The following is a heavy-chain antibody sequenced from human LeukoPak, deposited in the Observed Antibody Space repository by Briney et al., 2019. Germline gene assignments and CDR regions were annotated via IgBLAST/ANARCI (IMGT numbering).Heavy chain of an antibody. Sequence: GGSLRFSCAASGFTFSSYRMNWVGQAPGKGLGWVSYLRSSSSILYSADSVKGRFTVSRENSKNSLSLQMNSLRDEDTAVYYCARGDIVATDCGSEGTLVTVSS. CDR2: LRSSSSIL. V-gene: IGHV3-48*02. CDR1: GFTFSSYR. D-gene: IGHD5-12*01. J-gene: IGHJ4*02. CDR3: ARGDIVATDC.